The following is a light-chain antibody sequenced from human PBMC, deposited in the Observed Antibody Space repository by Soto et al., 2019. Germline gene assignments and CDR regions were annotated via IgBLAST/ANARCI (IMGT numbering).Light chain of an antibody. CDR2: EVR. Sequence: QSVLTQPASVSGSPGQSITISCSGSSGDIGGYNFVSWYQHLPGKAPKLIIFEVRFRPSGVSNRFSGSKSGDTASLTISKLLPEDEADYYCTSYTPTGALVFGSGTKVTVL. J-gene: IGLJ6*01. CDR3: TSYTPTGALV. CDR1: SGDIGGYNF. V-gene: IGLV2-14*01.